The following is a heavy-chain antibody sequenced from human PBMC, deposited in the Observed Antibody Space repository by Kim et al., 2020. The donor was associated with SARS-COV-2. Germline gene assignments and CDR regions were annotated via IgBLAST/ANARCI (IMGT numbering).Heavy chain of an antibody. Sequence: SETLSLTCTVSGASITSGSYYWTWIRQPAGKGLEWIGRIYTSGSTNYNPSLKSRLTISLDTSKNQFSLKVNSVSAADTAIYYCARAAAVSFDCWGQGTLVTVSS. CDR2: IYTSGST. CDR3: ARAAAVSFDC. CDR1: GASITSGSYY. J-gene: IGHJ4*02. V-gene: IGHV4-61*02. D-gene: IGHD6-13*01.